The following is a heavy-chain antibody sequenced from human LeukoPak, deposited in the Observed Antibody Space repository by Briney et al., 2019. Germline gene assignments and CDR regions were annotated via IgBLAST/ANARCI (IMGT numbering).Heavy chain of an antibody. V-gene: IGHV4-34*01. D-gene: IGHD5-12*01. Sequence: SETLSLTCAVYGTSFSGHYWSWIRQPPGKGLEWIGEINHGGSTNYSPSLKSRVTISIDKSKNQFSLKLSSVTAADTAVYYCARKGLANWFDPWGQGTLVTVSS. J-gene: IGHJ5*02. CDR3: ARKGLANWFDP. CDR2: INHGGST. CDR1: GTSFSGHY.